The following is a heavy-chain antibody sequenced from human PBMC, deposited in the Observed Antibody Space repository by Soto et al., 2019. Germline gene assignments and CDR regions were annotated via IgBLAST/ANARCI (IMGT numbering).Heavy chain of an antibody. J-gene: IGHJ4*02. Sequence: PSETLSLTCTVSGGSISSYYWSWIRQPPGKGLEWIGYIYYSGSTNYNPSLKSRVTISVDTSKNQFSLKLSSVTAADTAVYYCARDVNDYGDHYFDYWGQGTLVTVSS. V-gene: IGHV4-59*01. D-gene: IGHD4-17*01. CDR2: IYYSGST. CDR3: ARDVNDYGDHYFDY. CDR1: GGSISSYY.